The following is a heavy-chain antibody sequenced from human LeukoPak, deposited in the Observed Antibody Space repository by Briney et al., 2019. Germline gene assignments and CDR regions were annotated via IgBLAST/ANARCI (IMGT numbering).Heavy chain of an antibody. CDR2: IYYGGNT. CDR1: GGSISSGVYS. Sequence: SETLSLTCAVSGGSISSGVYSWSWVRQPPGKGLEWIGYIYYGGNTYYNPSLKRRLTISVDTSNNQFSLKLSSVTAADTAVYYCARGGPRLMVNNWFDPWGQGTLVTVSS. J-gene: IGHJ5*02. V-gene: IGHV4-30-4*07. D-gene: IGHD2-8*01. CDR3: ARGGPRLMVNNWFDP.